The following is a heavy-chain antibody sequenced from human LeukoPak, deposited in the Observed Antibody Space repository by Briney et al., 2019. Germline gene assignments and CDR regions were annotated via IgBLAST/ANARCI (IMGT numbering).Heavy chain of an antibody. V-gene: IGHV1-3*01. CDR2: INGGNGDT. Sequence: ASVKVSCKTSGYTFSMYAIHWVRQAPGQRLEWMGWINGGNGDTKYSQRFQGRVTITRDTAATTAHMDLSSLRSDDTAVYYCARTPRPMVRGLKFYYYGMDVWGKGTTVTVSS. J-gene: IGHJ6*04. CDR3: ARTPRPMVRGLKFYYYGMDV. D-gene: IGHD3-10*01. CDR1: GYTFSMYA.